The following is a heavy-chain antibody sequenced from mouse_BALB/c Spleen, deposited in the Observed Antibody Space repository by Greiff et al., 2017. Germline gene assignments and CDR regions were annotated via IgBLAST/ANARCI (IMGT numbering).Heavy chain of an antibody. V-gene: IGHV5-17*02. Sequence: EVQGVESGGGSVQPGGSRKLSCAASGFTFSSFGMHWVRQAPEKGLEWVAYISSGSSTIYYADTVKGRFTISRDNPKNTLFLQMTSLRSEDTAMYYCARGTTVGYFDYWGQGTTLTVSS. CDR3: ARGTTVGYFDY. J-gene: IGHJ2*01. CDR2: ISSGSSTI. D-gene: IGHD1-1*01. CDR1: GFTFSSFG.